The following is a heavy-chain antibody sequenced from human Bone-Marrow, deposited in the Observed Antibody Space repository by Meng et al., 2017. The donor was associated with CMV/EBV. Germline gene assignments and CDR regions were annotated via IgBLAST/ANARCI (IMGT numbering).Heavy chain of an antibody. CDR2: ISSSSSYI. Sequence: GGSLRLSCAASGFTFSSYSMNWVRQAPGKGLEWVSSISSSSSYIYYADSVKGRFTISRGNAKNSLYLQMNSLRAEDTAVYYCARDAAPWRGATPDYWGQGTLVTVSS. V-gene: IGHV3-21*01. D-gene: IGHD1-26*01. CDR3: ARDAAPWRGATPDY. J-gene: IGHJ4*02. CDR1: GFTFSSYS.